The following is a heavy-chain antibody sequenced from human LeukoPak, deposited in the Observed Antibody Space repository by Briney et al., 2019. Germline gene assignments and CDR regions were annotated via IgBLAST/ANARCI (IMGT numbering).Heavy chain of an antibody. CDR3: ARVGRDYSNYGWSDY. V-gene: IGHV4-31*03. D-gene: IGHD4-11*01. Sequence: SQTLSLTCTVSGGSISSGSYYWSWIRQHPGKGLEWIGYIYYSGSTYYNLSLKSRVTISVDTSKNQFSLKLSSVTAADTAVYYCARVGRDYSNYGWSDYWGQGTLVTVSS. CDR1: GGSISSGSYY. CDR2: IYYSGST. J-gene: IGHJ4*02.